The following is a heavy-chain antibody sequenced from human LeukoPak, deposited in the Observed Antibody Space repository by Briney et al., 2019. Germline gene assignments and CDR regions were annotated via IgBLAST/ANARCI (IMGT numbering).Heavy chain of an antibody. V-gene: IGHV4-39*01. Sequence: SETLSLTCTVSGGSISSSTYYWGWIRQPPGKGLEWIGSIYYSGSTYYNPSLKGRVMISVDTSKNQFSLGSVTAADTAVYYCARHSRGPAAGPAFDYWGQGTLVTVSS. D-gene: IGHD6-13*01. J-gene: IGHJ4*02. CDR3: ARHSRGPAAGPAFDY. CDR2: IYYSGST. CDR1: GGSISSSTYY.